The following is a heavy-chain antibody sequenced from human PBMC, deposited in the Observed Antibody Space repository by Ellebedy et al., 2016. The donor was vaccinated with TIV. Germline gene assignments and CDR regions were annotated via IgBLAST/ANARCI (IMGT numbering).Heavy chain of an antibody. CDR2: ISSSSSYT. Sequence: GGSLRLSCAASGFTFSDYYMSWIRQAPGKGLERVSYISSSSSYTNYADSVKGRFTISRDNAKNSLYLQMNSLRAEDTAVYYCARGISYYYYGMGVWGQGTTVTVSS. J-gene: IGHJ6*02. D-gene: IGHD2-21*01. CDR3: ARGISYYYYGMGV. V-gene: IGHV3-11*06. CDR1: GFTFSDYY.